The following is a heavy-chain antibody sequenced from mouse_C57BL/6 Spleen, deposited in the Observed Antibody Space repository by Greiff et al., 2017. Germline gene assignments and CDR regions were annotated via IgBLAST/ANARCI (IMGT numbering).Heavy chain of an antibody. Sequence: VQVVESGAELVKPGASVKISCKASGYAFSSYWMNWVKQRPGKGLEWIGQIYPGDGDTNYNGKFKGKATLTADKSSSTAYMQLSSLTSEDSAVYFCARYYGNYGSWFAYWGQGTLVTVSA. CDR2: IYPGDGDT. CDR1: GYAFSSYW. J-gene: IGHJ3*01. V-gene: IGHV1-80*01. CDR3: ARYYGNYGSWFAY. D-gene: IGHD2-1*01.